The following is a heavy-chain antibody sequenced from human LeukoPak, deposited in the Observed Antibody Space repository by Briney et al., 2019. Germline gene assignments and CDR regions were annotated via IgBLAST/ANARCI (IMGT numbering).Heavy chain of an antibody. V-gene: IGHV3-21*01. J-gene: IGHJ6*04. CDR3: ARDNYYGSGSYYKTPYYYYGMDV. CDR1: GFTFSSYS. D-gene: IGHD3-10*01. CDR2: ISSSSGYI. Sequence: GGSLRLSRAASGFTFSSYSMNWVRQAPGKGLEWVSSISSSSGYIYYADSVKGRFTISRDNAKNSLYLQMNSLRAEDTAVYYCARDNYYGSGSYYKTPYYYYGMDVWGKGTTVTVSS.